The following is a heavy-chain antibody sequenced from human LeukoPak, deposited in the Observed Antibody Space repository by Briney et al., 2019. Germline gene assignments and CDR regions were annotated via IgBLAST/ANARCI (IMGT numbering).Heavy chain of an antibody. CDR1: GYTFTSYG. Sequence: ASVKVSCKASGYTFTSYGISWVRQAPGQGLEWMGWISAYNGNTNYAQKLQGRVTMTTDTSTSTAYMELRSLRSDDTAVYYCARDYLGAKYSGSKGLDYWGQGTLVTVSS. J-gene: IGHJ4*02. CDR3: ARDYLGAKYSGSKGLDY. CDR2: ISAYNGNT. V-gene: IGHV1-18*01. D-gene: IGHD1-26*01.